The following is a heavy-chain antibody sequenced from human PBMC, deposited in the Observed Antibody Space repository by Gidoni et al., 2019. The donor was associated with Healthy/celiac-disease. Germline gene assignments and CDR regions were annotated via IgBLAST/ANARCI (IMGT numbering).Heavy chain of an antibody. J-gene: IGHJ5*02. CDR1: GGSISSYY. CDR3: ARHQPLLVTTGGGWFDP. V-gene: IGHV4-59*01. Sequence: QVQLQESGPGLVKPSETLSLTCTVSGGSISSYYWSWIRQPPGKGLEWIGYIYYSGSTNYNPSLKSRVTISVDTSKSQFPLKLSSVTAADTAVYYCARHQPLLVTTGGGWFDPWGQGTLVTVSS. CDR2: IYYSGST. D-gene: IGHD4-17*01.